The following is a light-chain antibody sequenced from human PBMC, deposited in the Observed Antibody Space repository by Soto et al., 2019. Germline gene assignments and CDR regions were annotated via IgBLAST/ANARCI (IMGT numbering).Light chain of an antibody. J-gene: IGKJ2*01. CDR1: QSVSSN. CDR3: QQYNNWPLT. V-gene: IGKV3-15*01. CDR2: GAS. Sequence: EIVMTQSTATLSVSPGERATLSCRASQSVSSNFAWYQQKPGQAPRLLIYGASTRATGIPARFSGSGSGTEFTLTISSLQSEDFAVYYCQQYNNWPLTFGQGTKLEIK.